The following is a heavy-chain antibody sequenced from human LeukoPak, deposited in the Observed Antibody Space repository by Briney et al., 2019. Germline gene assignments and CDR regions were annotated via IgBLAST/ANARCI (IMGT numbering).Heavy chain of an antibody. CDR2: INPSGGST. CDR3: ARDVGGVYYY. Sequence: GASVTVSCKASGYTFTSYYMHWVRQAPGQGLEWMGVINPSGGSTSYAQKFQGRVTMTRDTSTSTVYMELSSLRSEDTAVYYCARDVGGVYYYWGQGTLVTVSS. J-gene: IGHJ4*02. CDR1: GYTFTSYY. D-gene: IGHD3-16*01. V-gene: IGHV1-46*01.